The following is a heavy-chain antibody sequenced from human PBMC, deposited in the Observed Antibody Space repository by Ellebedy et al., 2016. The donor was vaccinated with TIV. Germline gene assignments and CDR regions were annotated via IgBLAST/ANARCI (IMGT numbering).Heavy chain of an antibody. J-gene: IGHJ4*02. D-gene: IGHD3-22*01. CDR1: GGTFSSYA. Sequence: AASVKVSCKASGGTFSSYAISWVRQAPGQGLEWMGGIIPIFGTANYAQKFQGRVTITADESTSTAYMELSSLRSEDTAVYYCARQDSSGYDYWGQGTLVTVSS. CDR2: IIPIFGTA. CDR3: ARQDSSGYDY. V-gene: IGHV1-69*13.